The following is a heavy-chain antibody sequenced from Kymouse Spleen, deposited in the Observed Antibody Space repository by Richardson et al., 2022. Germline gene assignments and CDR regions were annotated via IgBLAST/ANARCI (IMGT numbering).Heavy chain of an antibody. V-gene: IGHV3-30*18. CDR3: AKVEAYGSGSAV. CDR2: ISYDGSNK. CDR1: GFTFSSYG. D-gene: IGHD3-10*01. J-gene: IGHJ6*02. Sequence: QVQLVESGGGVVQPGRSLRLSCAASGFTFSSYGMHWVRQAPGKGLEWVAVISYDGSNKYYADSVKGRFTISRDNSKNTLYLQMNSLRAEDTAVYYCAKVEAYGSGSAVWGQGTTVTVSS.